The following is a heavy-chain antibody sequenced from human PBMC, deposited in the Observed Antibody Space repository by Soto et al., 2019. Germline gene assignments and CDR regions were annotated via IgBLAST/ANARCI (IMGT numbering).Heavy chain of an antibody. J-gene: IGHJ6*02. CDR1: GFTFSSYG. V-gene: IGHV3-30*18. CDR3: AKDITVGVHYYGMDV. Sequence: QVQLVESGGGVVQPGRSLRLSYAASGFTFSSYGMHWVRQAPGKGLEWVAVISYDGSNKYYADSVKGRFTISRDNSKNTLYLQMNSLRAEDTAVYYCAKDITVGVHYYGMDVWGQGTTVTVSS. D-gene: IGHD1-20*01. CDR2: ISYDGSNK.